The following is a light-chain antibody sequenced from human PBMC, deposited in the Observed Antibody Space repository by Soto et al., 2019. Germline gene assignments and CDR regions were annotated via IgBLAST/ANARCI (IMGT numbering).Light chain of an antibody. CDR3: QQYFEWPTMT. J-gene: IGKJ1*01. V-gene: IGKV3-20*01. CDR2: AAS. CDR1: QSIITNY. Sequence: EIVFTQSPGTLSLSPGERATLSCRASQSIITNYLAWYRQKPGQAPRLIIYAASSRANGIPDRFSGSGSGTELTLTISSLRSEDSAIYYCQQYFEWPTMTLGQGTKVDIK.